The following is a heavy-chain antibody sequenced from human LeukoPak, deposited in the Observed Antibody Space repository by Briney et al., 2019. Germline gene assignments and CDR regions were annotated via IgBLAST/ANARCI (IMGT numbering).Heavy chain of an antibody. CDR3: ARERVTYDSSGPLDY. V-gene: IGHV3-11*01. CDR2: ISSSGSTI. J-gene: IGHJ4*02. CDR1: GFTFSDYY. D-gene: IGHD3-22*01. Sequence: PGGPLRLSCAASGFTFSDYYMSWIRQAPGKGLEWGSYISSSGSTIYYADSVKGRFTISRDNAKNSLYLQMNSLRAEDTAVYYCARERVTYDSSGPLDYWGQGTLVTVSS.